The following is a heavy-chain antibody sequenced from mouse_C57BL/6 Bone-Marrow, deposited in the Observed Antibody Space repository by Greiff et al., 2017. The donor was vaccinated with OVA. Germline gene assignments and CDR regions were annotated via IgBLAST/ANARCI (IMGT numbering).Heavy chain of an antibody. D-gene: IGHD1-1*01. CDR3: ARQDYYYGSRAY. CDR2: ISSGGSYT. V-gene: IGHV5-6*01. J-gene: IGHJ3*01. Sequence: EVQRVESGGDLVKPGGSLKLSSAASGFTFSSYGMSWVRQTPDKRLEWVATISSGGSYTYYPDSVKGRFTISRDNAKNTLYLQMSSLKSEDTAMYYCARQDYYYGSRAYWGQGTLVTVSA. CDR1: GFTFSSYG.